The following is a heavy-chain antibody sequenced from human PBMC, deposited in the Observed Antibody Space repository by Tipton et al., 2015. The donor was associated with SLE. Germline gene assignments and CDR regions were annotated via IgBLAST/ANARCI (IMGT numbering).Heavy chain of an antibody. Sequence: SLRLSCAASGFTFSRFAMHWVRQAPGKVLEWVAVTSFDGTNKYYADSVKGRFTISRDNSKNTLYLQMNSLRAEDTAVYYCAKIVLMVYAPGDYLDYWGQGTLVTVSS. V-gene: IGHV3-30*04. CDR2: TSFDGTNK. J-gene: IGHJ4*02. CDR1: GFTFSRFA. D-gene: IGHD2-8*01. CDR3: AKIVLMVYAPGDYLDY.